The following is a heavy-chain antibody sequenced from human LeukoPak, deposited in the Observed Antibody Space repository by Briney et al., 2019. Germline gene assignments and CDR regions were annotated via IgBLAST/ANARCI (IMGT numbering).Heavy chain of an antibody. CDR2: INPSGGST. CDR1: GYTFTSYY. Sequence: ASVTVSCKASGYTFTSYYMHWVRQAPGQGLEWMGIINPSGGSTSYAQKFQGRVTMTRDTSTSTVYMELSSLRSEDTAVYYCAREVSLDSSSSGRFDYWGQGTLVTVSS. V-gene: IGHV1-46*01. D-gene: IGHD6-6*01. CDR3: AREVSLDSSSSGRFDY. J-gene: IGHJ4*02.